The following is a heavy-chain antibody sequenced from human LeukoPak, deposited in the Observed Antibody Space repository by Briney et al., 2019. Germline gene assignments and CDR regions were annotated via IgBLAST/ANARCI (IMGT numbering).Heavy chain of an antibody. V-gene: IGHV4-59*08. J-gene: IGHJ4*02. CDR2: IYYSGST. Sequence: SETLSLTCTVSGGSISSYYWSWIRQPPGKGLERIGYIYYSGSTNYNPSLKSRVTISVDTSKNQFSLKLSSVTAADTAVYYCARLGYYDSSGYYPFDYWGQGTLVTVSS. CDR1: GGSISSYY. D-gene: IGHD3-22*01. CDR3: ARLGYYDSSGYYPFDY.